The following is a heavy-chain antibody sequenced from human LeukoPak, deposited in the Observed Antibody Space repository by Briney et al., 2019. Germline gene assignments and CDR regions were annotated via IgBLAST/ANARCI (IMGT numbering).Heavy chain of an antibody. Sequence: SVKVSCKASGGTFSSYAISWVRQAPGQGLEWMGGIIPIFGTANYAQKFQGRVTITTDESTSTAYMELSSLRSEDTAVYYCARDPTVTGPHDAFDIWGQGTMVTVSS. D-gene: IGHD1-20*01. J-gene: IGHJ3*02. CDR1: GGTFSSYA. V-gene: IGHV1-69*05. CDR2: IIPIFGTA. CDR3: ARDPTVTGPHDAFDI.